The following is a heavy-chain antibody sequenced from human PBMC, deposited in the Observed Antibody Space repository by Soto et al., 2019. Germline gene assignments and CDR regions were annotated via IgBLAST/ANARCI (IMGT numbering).Heavy chain of an antibody. CDR2: ISGSGGST. Sequence: GGSLRLACAASGFSFSSDAMSWVRRGPGKGLEWVSAISGSGGSTYYADSVKGRFTISRDNSKNTVYLQMNSLRAEDTAVYYCAKDYSTGTTDPLRVVLFDYRGQGALVTVSS. D-gene: IGHD4-17*01. CDR3: AKDYSTGTTDPLRVVLFDY. V-gene: IGHV3-23*01. J-gene: IGHJ4*02. CDR1: GFSFSSDA.